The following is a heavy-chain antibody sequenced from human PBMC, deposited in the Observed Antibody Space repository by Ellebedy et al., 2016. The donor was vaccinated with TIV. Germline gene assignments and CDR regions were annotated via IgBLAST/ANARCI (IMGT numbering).Heavy chain of an antibody. J-gene: IGHJ4*02. CDR1: GYTFTDYY. Sequence: AASVKVPCKTSGYTFTDYYIHWVRQAPGQGLEWMAWINPNSGGTNYAQKFQGRVTVTRETSTSTAFLELSRLRSDDTAVYYCTRDLTNIVSGDYWGQGTLVTVSS. V-gene: IGHV1-2*02. CDR3: TRDLTNIVSGDY. CDR2: INPNSGGT. D-gene: IGHD5/OR15-5a*01.